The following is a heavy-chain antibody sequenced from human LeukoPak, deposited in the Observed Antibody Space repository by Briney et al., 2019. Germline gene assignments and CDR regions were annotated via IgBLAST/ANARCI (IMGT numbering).Heavy chain of an antibody. CDR2: IYYSGST. J-gene: IGHJ3*02. D-gene: IGHD3-22*01. CDR1: GGSVSSGSYY. CDR3: ARDTYDSSGYRDNHDAFDI. Sequence: KPSETLSLTCTVSGGSVSSGSYYWSWIRQPPGKGLEWIGYIYYSGSTNCNPSLKSRVTISVDTSKNQFSLKLSSVTAADTAVYYCARDTYDSSGYRDNHDAFDIWGQGTMVTVSS. V-gene: IGHV4-61*01.